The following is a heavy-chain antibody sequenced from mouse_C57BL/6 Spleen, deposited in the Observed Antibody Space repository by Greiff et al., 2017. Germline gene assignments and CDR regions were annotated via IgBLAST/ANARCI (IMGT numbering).Heavy chain of an antibody. V-gene: IGHV2-4*01. J-gene: IGHJ4*01. CDR3: AKMGWDYVYAMDY. D-gene: IGHD1-1*01. CDR2: IWSGGST. CDR1: GFSLTSYG. Sequence: QVQLKESGPGLVQPSQSLSITCTVSGFSLTSYGVHWVRQPPGKGLEWLGVIWSGGSTDYNAAFISRLSISKDNSKSQVFFKMNSLQADDTAIYYCAKMGWDYVYAMDYWGQGTSVTVSS.